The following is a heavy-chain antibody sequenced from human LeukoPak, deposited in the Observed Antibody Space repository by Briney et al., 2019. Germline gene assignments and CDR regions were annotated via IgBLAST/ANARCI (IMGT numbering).Heavy chain of an antibody. Sequence: GGSLRLSCAASGFTFSNYGMHWVRQAPGKGLEWVTVISYDGSVKYYADSVKGRFTISRDNAKNSLYLQMNSLRAEDTAVYYCARGGYSNYYYYYGMDVWGKGTTVTVSS. V-gene: IGHV3-30*03. CDR1: GFTFSNYG. J-gene: IGHJ6*04. D-gene: IGHD4-11*01. CDR3: ARGGYSNYYYYYGMDV. CDR2: ISYDGSVK.